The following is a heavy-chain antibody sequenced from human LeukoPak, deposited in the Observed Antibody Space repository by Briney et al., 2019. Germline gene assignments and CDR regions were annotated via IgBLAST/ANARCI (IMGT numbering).Heavy chain of an antibody. CDR1: GGSISSYY. CDR2: IYYSGST. J-gene: IGHJ4*02. V-gene: IGHV4-59*12. Sequence: SETLSLTCTVSGGSISSYYWNWIRQPPGKGLEWIGYIYYSGSTNYNPSLKSRVTISVDTSKNQFSLKLSSVTAADTAVYYCARDPEYSSYYFDYWGQGTLVTVSS. CDR3: ARDPEYSSYYFDY. D-gene: IGHD6-6*01.